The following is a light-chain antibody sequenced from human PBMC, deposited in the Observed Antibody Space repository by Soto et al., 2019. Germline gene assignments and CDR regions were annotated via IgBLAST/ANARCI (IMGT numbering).Light chain of an antibody. CDR3: QEFASN. Sequence: EIVLTQSPGTLSLSPGERSTLSCRASQSISSTYLAWYQQKPGQAPRLLIHDVYNRATGIPARFSGSGSGTDFILTINRLEPEDFAVYYCQEFASNFGGGTKVDIK. V-gene: IGKV3-20*01. J-gene: IGKJ4*01. CDR1: QSISSTY. CDR2: DVY.